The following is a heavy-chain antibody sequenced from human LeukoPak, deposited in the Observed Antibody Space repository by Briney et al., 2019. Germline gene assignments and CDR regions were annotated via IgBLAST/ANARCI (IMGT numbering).Heavy chain of an antibody. Sequence: ASVKVSCKASGGTFSSYAISWVRQAPGQGLEWMGGIIPIFGTANYAQKFQGRVTITTDESTSTAYMELSSLRSEDTAVYYCASPLKIAALPPFDIWGQGTMVTVSS. CDR3: ASPLKIAALPPFDI. D-gene: IGHD6-13*01. V-gene: IGHV1-69*05. CDR2: IIPIFGTA. J-gene: IGHJ3*02. CDR1: GGTFSSYA.